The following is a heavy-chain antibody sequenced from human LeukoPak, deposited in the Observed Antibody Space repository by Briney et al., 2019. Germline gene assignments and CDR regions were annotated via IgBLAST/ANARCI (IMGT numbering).Heavy chain of an antibody. J-gene: IGHJ3*02. Sequence: PGGSLRLSCAASGFTFSSYWMSWVRQAPGKGLEWVANIKQDGSEKYYVDSVKGRFTISRDNSKNTLYLQMNSLRAEDTAVYYCAKGSGSYRYLALIGNDAFDIWGQGTMVTVSS. CDR2: IKQDGSEK. D-gene: IGHD1-26*01. CDR1: GFTFSSYW. V-gene: IGHV3-7*03. CDR3: AKGSGSYRYLALIGNDAFDI.